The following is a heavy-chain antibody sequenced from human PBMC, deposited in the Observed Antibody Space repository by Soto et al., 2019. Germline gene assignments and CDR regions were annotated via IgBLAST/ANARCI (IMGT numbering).Heavy chain of an antibody. CDR3: ARRGVRAAPPNRLDS. CDR1: GGSISSGSYY. CDR2: MYHGGTT. Sequence: SETLSLTCSVSGGSISSGSYYWGWIRQTPGRGLEWIASMYHGGTTYSNPSLKSRVTISVDTSKNQFSLRLTSVTAADTAVYYCARRGVRAAPPNRLDSWGQGSLVTVSS. D-gene: IGHD5-12*01. J-gene: IGHJ5*01. V-gene: IGHV4-39*01.